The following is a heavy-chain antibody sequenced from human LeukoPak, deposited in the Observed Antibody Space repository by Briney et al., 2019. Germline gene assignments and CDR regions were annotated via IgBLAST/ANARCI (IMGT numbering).Heavy chain of an antibody. D-gene: IGHD3-10*01. CDR2: ITGSADRT. CDR1: GFTFSTYA. V-gene: IGHV3-23*01. J-gene: IGHJ4*02. CDR3: ARPQVVVLNPFDY. Sequence: GGTLRLSCAASGFTFSTYAMSWVRQAPGKGLEWVSAITGSADRTHYADSVKGRFTISRDNSKNIVYLQMNSLRAKDTAVYFCARPQVVVLNPFDYWGQGTLVTVSS.